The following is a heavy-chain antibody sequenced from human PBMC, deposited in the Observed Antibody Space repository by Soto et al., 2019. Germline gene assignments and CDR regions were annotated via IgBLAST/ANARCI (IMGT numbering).Heavy chain of an antibody. CDR3: ASGIQLWLRRINNGYSG. D-gene: IGHD5-18*01. CDR2: IIPMFGTA. CDR1: GGTFSTYA. Sequence: QVQLVQSGAEVKKPESSVKVSCKAPGGTFSTYAISWVRQAPGQGLEWMGGIIPMFGTANYAQRFQDRVTTTADESTNTVYMELSSLRSEDTAVYFRASGIQLWLRRINNGYSGWGQGTLVTVSS. V-gene: IGHV1-69*12. J-gene: IGHJ4*02.